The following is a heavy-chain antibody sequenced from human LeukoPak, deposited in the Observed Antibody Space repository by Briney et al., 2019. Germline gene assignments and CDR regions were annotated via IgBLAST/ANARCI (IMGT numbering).Heavy chain of an antibody. CDR1: GFTFSSYE. CDR2: ISSSGSTI. D-gene: IGHD6-13*01. Sequence: PGGSLRLSCAASGFTFSSYEMNWVRQAPGKGLEWVSYISSSGSTIYYADSVKGRFTISRDNSKNTLYLQMNSLRAEDTAVYYCAKGGAAAGYYYMDVWGKGTTVTISS. J-gene: IGHJ6*03. CDR3: AKGGAAAGYYYMDV. V-gene: IGHV3-48*03.